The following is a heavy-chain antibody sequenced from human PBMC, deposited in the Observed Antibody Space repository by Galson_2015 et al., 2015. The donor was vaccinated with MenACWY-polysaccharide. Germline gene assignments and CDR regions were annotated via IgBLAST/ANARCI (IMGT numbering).Heavy chain of an antibody. V-gene: IGHV3-21*01. CDR3: ARVLFLRYCSGGSCYSPNDY. CDR1: GFTFSSYG. D-gene: IGHD2-15*01. CDR2: ISSSGSYI. Sequence: SLRLSCAASGFTFSSYGMNWVRQAPGKGLEWVSSISSSGSYIYYADSVKGRFTISRDNAKNSLYLQMNSLRAEDTAVYYCARVLFLRYCSGGSCYSPNDYWGQGTLVTVSS. J-gene: IGHJ4*02.